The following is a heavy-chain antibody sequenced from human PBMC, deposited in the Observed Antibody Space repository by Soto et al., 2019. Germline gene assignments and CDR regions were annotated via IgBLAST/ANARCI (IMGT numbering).Heavy chain of an antibody. Sequence: GSLRLACAASGFDFSNAWMRWVRQAPGEGLVWVSHVNRDGTITTYADSVKGRFTISRDNAKNTVYLQMNSLRVEDSAAYYCTRDQAYSSDAWGQGTPVTVSS. CDR2: VNRDGTIT. V-gene: IGHV3-74*01. CDR1: GFDFSNAW. J-gene: IGHJ5*02. D-gene: IGHD2-21*01. CDR3: TRDQAYSSDA.